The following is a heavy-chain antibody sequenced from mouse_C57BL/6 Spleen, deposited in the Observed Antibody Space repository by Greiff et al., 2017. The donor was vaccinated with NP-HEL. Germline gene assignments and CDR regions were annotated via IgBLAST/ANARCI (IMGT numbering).Heavy chain of an antibody. V-gene: IGHV1-15*01. CDR3: TNILIRLRGY. D-gene: IGHD1-1*01. CDR2: IAPETGGT. CDR1: GYTFTDYE. Sequence: QVQLQQSGAELVRPGASVTLSCKASGYTFTDYEMHWVKQTPVHGLEWIGAIAPETGGTAYNQKFKGKAILTADKSSSTAYMELRSLTSEDSAVSYCTNILIRLRGYWGQGTTLTVSS. J-gene: IGHJ2*01.